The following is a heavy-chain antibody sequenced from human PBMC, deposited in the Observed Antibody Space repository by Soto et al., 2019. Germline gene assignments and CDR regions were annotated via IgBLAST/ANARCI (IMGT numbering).Heavy chain of an antibody. J-gene: IGHJ4*02. CDR3: IRDTYYLGSGSRHTFDY. D-gene: IGHD3-10*01. CDR2: IGSKAYGETT. Sequence: HLGGSLRLSCTTSGFTFSDYAMSWIRQTPGKGLEWLTFIGSKAYGETTEYAASVKGRFTISRDDSKSIAYLEMNSLKTEDTALYYCIRDTYYLGSGSRHTFDYWGQGT. V-gene: IGHV3-49*03. CDR1: GFTFSDYA.